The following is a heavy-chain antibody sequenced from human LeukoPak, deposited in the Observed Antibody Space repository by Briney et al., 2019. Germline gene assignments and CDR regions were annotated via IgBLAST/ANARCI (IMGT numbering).Heavy chain of an antibody. Sequence: ASVKVSCKASGYTFTGYYMHWVRQAPGQGLEWMGWINPNSGGTNYAQKFQGRVTMTRDTSISTAYMELSSLRSEDTAVYYCARAYYGSGSYYNVAPNYYYYYYMDVWGKGTTVTISS. CDR2: INPNSGGT. CDR3: ARAYYGSGSYYNVAPNYYYYYYMDV. J-gene: IGHJ6*03. V-gene: IGHV1-2*02. D-gene: IGHD3-10*01. CDR1: GYTFTGYY.